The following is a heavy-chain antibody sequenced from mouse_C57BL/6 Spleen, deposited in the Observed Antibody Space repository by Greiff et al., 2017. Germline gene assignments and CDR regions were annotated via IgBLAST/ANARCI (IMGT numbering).Heavy chain of an antibody. J-gene: IGHJ1*03. Sequence: QVTLKVCGPGILQSSQTLSLTCSFSGFSLSTSGMGVSWIRQPSGKGLEWLAHIYWDDDKRYNPSLKSRLTISKDTSRNQVFLKITSVDTADTATYYCARRGYDYGSLLYFDVWGTGTTVTVSS. V-gene: IGHV8-12*01. D-gene: IGHD2-4*01. CDR1: GFSLSTSGMG. CDR3: ARRGYDYGSLLYFDV. CDR2: IYWDDDK.